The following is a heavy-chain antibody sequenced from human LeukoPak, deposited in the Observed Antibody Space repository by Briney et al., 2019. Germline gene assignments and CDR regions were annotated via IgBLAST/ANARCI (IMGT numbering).Heavy chain of an antibody. CDR3: ARGEWGALTNDY. CDR1: GFTFSGYS. CDR2: ISGSSSAK. J-gene: IGHJ4*02. D-gene: IGHD3-16*01. V-gene: IGHV3-48*01. Sequence: GGPLRLSCAVSGFTFSGYSMNWVRQAPGKGLEWVSFISGSSSAKYYADSVKGRFTISRDNAKDSLYLQMSSLRVEDTAVYYCARGEWGALTNDYWGQGTLVTVSS.